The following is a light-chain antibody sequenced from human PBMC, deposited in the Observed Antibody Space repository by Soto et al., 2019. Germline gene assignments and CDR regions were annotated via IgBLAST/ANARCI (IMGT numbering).Light chain of an antibody. Sequence: DIQMTHSQNSVSASVGDRVIITCRASQGIRSLLVWYQQKPGKAPKLLIYAASSLQSGVPSRFSGSGSGTDFTLTISSLQPEDFATYFCLQVASFPITFGQATRLEIK. V-gene: IGKV1-12*01. J-gene: IGKJ5*01. CDR2: AAS. CDR3: LQVASFPIT. CDR1: QGIRSL.